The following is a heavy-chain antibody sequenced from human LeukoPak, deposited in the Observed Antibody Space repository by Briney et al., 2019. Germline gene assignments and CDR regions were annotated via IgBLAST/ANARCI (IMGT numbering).Heavy chain of an antibody. Sequence: PSETLSLTCAVYGGSFNGYYWSWIRQPPGKGLEWIGEINHSGSTNYNPSLKSRVTISVDTSKNQFSPKLSSVTAADTAVYYCAFYDFWSGYYTFDYWGQGTLVTVSS. J-gene: IGHJ4*02. CDR3: AFYDFWSGYYTFDY. CDR1: GGSFNGYY. V-gene: IGHV4-34*01. D-gene: IGHD3-3*01. CDR2: INHSGST.